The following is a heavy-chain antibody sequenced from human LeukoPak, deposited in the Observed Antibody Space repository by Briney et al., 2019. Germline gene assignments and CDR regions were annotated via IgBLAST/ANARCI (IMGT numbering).Heavy chain of an antibody. CDR2: IYYSGST. D-gene: IGHD3-16*01. CDR1: GGSIRGNYY. J-gene: IGHJ6*03. V-gene: IGHV4-61*01. CDR3: ARETSQKGAHYMDV. Sequence: SETLSLTCTVSGGSIRGNYYWSWIRQPPGKGLEWIGYIYYSGSTNYNPSLKSRVTISVDTSKNQFSLKLSSVTAADTAVYYCARETSQKGAHYMDVWGKGTTVTISS.